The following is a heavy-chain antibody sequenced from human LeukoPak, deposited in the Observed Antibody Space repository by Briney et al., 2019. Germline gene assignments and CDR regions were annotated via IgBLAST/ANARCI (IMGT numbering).Heavy chain of an antibody. J-gene: IGHJ4*02. CDR3: AKDFRIGYSAHFDY. CDR1: GFTFSSYA. V-gene: IGHV3-23*01. D-gene: IGHD2-21*01. CDR2: ISGSGGST. Sequence: SGGSLRLSCAASGFTFSSYAMSWVRQAPGKGLEWVSAISGSGGSTYYADSAKGRFSISRDNCKNTLYLQMDSLRGEDTAVYYCAKDFRIGYSAHFDYWGQGALVTVSS.